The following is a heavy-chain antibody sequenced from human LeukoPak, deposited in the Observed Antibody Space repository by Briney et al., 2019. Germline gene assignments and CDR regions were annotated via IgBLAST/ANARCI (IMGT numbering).Heavy chain of an antibody. V-gene: IGHV4-59*08. CDR2: IYYSGSI. CDR1: GGSISSYY. D-gene: IGHD2-8*02. CDR3: ARVVSRGWLDP. J-gene: IGHJ5*02. Sequence: SETLSLTCTVSGGSISSYYWSWIRRPPGKGLEWIGYIYYSGSINYNPSLKSRVTISVDTSKNQFSLKLSSVTAADTAVYHCARVVSRGWLDPWGQGTLVTVSS.